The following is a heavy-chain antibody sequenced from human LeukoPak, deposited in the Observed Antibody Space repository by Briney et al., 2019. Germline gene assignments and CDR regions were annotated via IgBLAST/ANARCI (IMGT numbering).Heavy chain of an antibody. D-gene: IGHD2-2*01. Sequence: SETLSLTCTVSGGSISSYYWSWIRQSAGKGLEWIGRIYTSGSTNYNPSLKSRVTMSIDTSKNQFSLKLSSVTAADTAVYYCARGCSSTSCWLRMDVWGQGTTVTVSS. CDR2: IYTSGST. V-gene: IGHV4-4*07. J-gene: IGHJ6*02. CDR3: ARGCSSTSCWLRMDV. CDR1: GGSISSYY.